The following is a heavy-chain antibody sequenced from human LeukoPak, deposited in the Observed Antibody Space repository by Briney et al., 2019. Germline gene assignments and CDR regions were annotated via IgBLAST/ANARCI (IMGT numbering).Heavy chain of an antibody. D-gene: IGHD6-13*01. CDR1: GDTFSSYA. CDR2: IIPIFDTS. J-gene: IGHJ5*02. V-gene: IGHV1-69*13. CDR3: ARLKRGIGAAGTSLRGWFDP. Sequence: SVKVSCKASGDTFSSYAVTWVRQAPGQGLEWMGGIIPIFDTSNYAQKFQGRVTFTSDDSTSTAHMELSSLRSEDTAVYYCARLKRGIGAAGTSLRGWFDPWGQGTLVTVSS.